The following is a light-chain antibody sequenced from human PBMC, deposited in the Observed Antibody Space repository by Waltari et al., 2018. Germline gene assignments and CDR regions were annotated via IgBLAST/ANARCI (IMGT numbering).Light chain of an antibody. CDR1: SGDVGGYNY. CDR3: ASYTNSDSEV. J-gene: IGLJ3*02. CDR2: DVS. Sequence: QSALTQPASVSGSPGQSITISCTGTSGDVGGYNYVSWFQQHPGKVPNLIISDVSNRPPGVSDRFSGSKSGNTASLTISGLQAEDEASYYCASYTNSDSEVFGGGTKVTVL. V-gene: IGLV2-14*01.